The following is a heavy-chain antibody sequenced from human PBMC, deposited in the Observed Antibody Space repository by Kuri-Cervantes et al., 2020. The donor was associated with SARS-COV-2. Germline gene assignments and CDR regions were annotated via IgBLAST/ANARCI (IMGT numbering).Heavy chain of an antibody. CDR1: GFTFSNYW. CDR2: TNTDGSST. CDR3: ARAFLRGGSDY. Sequence: GGSLRLSCAASGFTFSNYWMHWVRQAPGKGLVWVSRTNTDGSSTSYADSVKDRSTISRDNAKNTLYLQMNSLRAEDTAVYYCARAFLRGGSDYWGQGTLVTVSS. V-gene: IGHV3-74*01. D-gene: IGHD1-26*01. J-gene: IGHJ4*02.